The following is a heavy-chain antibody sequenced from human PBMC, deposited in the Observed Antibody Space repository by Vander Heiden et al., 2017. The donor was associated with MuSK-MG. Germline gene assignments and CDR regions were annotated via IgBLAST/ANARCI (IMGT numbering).Heavy chain of an antibody. Sequence: EVQLVESGGGLVKPGGSLRLSCAASGSPCSSYSRNWVRQAPGKGLELVSSISSSSSYIDDADSVKVRFTISRDNAKNSLYLQMNSLRAEDTSVYYCARIAAAGLYFDYWGQGTLVTVSS. CDR2: ISSSSSYI. CDR1: GSPCSSYS. J-gene: IGHJ4*02. V-gene: IGHV3-21*01. CDR3: ARIAAAGLYFDY. D-gene: IGHD6-13*01.